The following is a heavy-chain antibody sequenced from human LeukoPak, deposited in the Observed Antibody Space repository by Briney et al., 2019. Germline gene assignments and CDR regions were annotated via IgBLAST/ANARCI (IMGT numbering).Heavy chain of an antibody. V-gene: IGHV5-51*01. CDR3: ARHQVGATTPLDY. CDR1: GYSFASYW. J-gene: IGHJ4*02. Sequence: GESLKISCKGSGYSFASYWIGWVRQMPGKGLGWIGIIYPGDSDTRYSPSFQGQVTISADKSISTAYLQWSSLKASDTAMYYCARHQVGATTPLDYWGQGTLVTVSS. CDR2: IYPGDSDT. D-gene: IGHD1-26*01.